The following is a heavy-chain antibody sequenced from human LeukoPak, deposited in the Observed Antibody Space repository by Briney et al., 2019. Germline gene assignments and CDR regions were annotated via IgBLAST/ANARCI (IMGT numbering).Heavy chain of an antibody. D-gene: IGHD1-26*01. Sequence: PSETLSLTCTVSGGSISSYYWSWIRRPPGKGLEWIGYIYYSGSTNYNPSLKSRVTISVDTSKNQFSLKLSSVTAADTAVYYCARLPIYSGSYYTVDYWGQGTLVTVSS. CDR3: ARLPIYSGSYYTVDY. J-gene: IGHJ4*02. CDR1: GGSISSYY. V-gene: IGHV4-59*01. CDR2: IYYSGST.